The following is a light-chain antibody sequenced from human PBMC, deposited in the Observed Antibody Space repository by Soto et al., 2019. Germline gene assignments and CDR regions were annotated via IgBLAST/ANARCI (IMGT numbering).Light chain of an antibody. CDR3: QQYNGYWT. V-gene: IGKV1-5*03. CDR1: QSISGS. J-gene: IGKJ1*01. CDR2: EAS. Sequence: DIQMTQSPCTLSASVGDRVTITCRASQSISGSLAWYQQKPGKAPKLLIYEASNLKSGVPSRFSGSGSGTEYTLTISSLQPDDSASYYCQQYNGYWTFGQGIRVEIK.